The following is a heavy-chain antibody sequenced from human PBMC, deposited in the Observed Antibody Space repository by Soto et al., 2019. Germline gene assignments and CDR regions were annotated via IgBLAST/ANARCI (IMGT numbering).Heavy chain of an antibody. CDR3: ARLTQDIVVVVAAGWFDP. CDR1: GGSISSGGYY. V-gene: IGHV4-31*03. Sequence: QVQLQESGPGLVKPSQTLSLTCTVSGGSISSGGYYWSWIRQHPGKGLEWIGYIYYSGSTYYNPSLKSRVTISVDTSKNQFSLKLSSVTAADTAVYYCARLTQDIVVVVAAGWFDPWGQGTLVTVSS. J-gene: IGHJ5*02. CDR2: IYYSGST. D-gene: IGHD2-15*01.